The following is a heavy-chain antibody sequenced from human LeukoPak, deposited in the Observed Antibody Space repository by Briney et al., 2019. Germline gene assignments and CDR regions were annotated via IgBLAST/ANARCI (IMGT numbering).Heavy chain of an antibody. Sequence: RASVEVSCKASGYTFTTYDINWVRQATGQGLEWMGWMNPNSGNTGYAQKFQGRVTMTRNTSISTAYMELSSLRSEDTAVYYCARGPNKSDGGNSGSAWFDPWGQGTLVTVSS. CDR1: GYTFTTYD. CDR2: MNPNSGNT. J-gene: IGHJ5*02. V-gene: IGHV1-8*01. D-gene: IGHD4-23*01. CDR3: ARGPNKSDGGNSGSAWFDP.